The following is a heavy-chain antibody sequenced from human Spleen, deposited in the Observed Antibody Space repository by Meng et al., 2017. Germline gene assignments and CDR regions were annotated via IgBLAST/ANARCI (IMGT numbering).Heavy chain of an antibody. D-gene: IGHD6-19*01. CDR3: ARDSGAVTGAYVDN. Sequence: SETLSLTCAVSGYSISSDYFWGWIRQPPGRGLEWIGHIYQSGSTYYSPSLKSRVTISTDTSKNQFSLKLSSVTAADTAVYYCARDSGAVTGAYVDNWVQGTLVTVSS. J-gene: IGHJ4*02. CDR2: IYQSGST. V-gene: IGHV4-38-2*02. CDR1: GYSISSDYF.